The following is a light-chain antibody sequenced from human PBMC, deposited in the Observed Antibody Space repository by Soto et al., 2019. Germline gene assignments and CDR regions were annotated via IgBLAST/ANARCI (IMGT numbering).Light chain of an antibody. Sequence: DIQMTQSPYSLSASVGDRVTITCRASQSISSNLNWYQQKPGKVPKLLIYGASSLQSGVPSRFSGSGSGTDFTLIISSLQPEDFATYYCQQSYSTPRTFGQGTKLEIK. CDR2: GAS. J-gene: IGKJ2*01. CDR1: QSISSN. CDR3: QQSYSTPRT. V-gene: IGKV1-39*01.